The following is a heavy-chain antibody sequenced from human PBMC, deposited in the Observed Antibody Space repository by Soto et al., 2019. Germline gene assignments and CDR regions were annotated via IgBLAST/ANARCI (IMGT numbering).Heavy chain of an antibody. J-gene: IGHJ4*02. D-gene: IGHD3-10*01. CDR2: IDWDDDK. CDR1: GFSLSTSGVG. Sequence: SGPTLVNPTQTLTLTCTFSGFSLSTSGVGVGWIRQPPGKALEWLALIDWDDDKYYSTSLKTRLTISKDTSKNQVVLTMTNMDPVDTATYYCARTTYYYGSGSYYADYWGQGTLVTVSS. CDR3: ARTTYYYGSGSYYADY. V-gene: IGHV2-70*01.